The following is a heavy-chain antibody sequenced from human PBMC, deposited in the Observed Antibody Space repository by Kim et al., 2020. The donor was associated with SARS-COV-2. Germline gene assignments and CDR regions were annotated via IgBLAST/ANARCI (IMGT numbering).Heavy chain of an antibody. D-gene: IGHD6-13*01. J-gene: IGHJ4*02. CDR2: INSDGSST. Sequence: GGSLRLSCAASGFTFSDYWMHWVRQTPGKELVWVSDINSDGSSTNYADSVQGRFTISRDNAKNTLYLQMNSLRAEDTAVYYCARPRILAGGRYFDQWGQG. CDR1: GFTFSDYW. V-gene: IGHV3-74*01. CDR3: ARPRILAGGRYFDQ.